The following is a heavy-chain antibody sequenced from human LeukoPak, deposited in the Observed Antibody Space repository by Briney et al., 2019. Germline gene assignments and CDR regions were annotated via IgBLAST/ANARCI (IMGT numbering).Heavy chain of an antibody. Sequence: SETLSLTCTVSGGSISSGGYYWSWIRQHPGKGLEWIGYIYYSGSTYYNPSLKSRVTISVDTSKNQFSLKLSSVTAADTAVYYCARSPRSSGWLSPNQFDYWGQGTLVTVSS. CDR1: GGSISSGGYY. J-gene: IGHJ4*02. D-gene: IGHD6-19*01. CDR3: ARSPRSSGWLSPNQFDY. CDR2: IYYSGST. V-gene: IGHV4-31*03.